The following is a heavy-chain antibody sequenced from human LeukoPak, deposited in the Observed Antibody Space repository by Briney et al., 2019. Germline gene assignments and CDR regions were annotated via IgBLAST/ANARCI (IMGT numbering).Heavy chain of an antibody. Sequence: PGGSLRLSCAASGFTFSSYGTHWVRQAPGKGLEWVAVIWYDGSNKYYADSVKGRFTISRDNSKNTLYLQMNSLRAEDTAVYYCARDQQWLLPYYFDYWGQGTLVTVSS. D-gene: IGHD6-19*01. CDR1: GFTFSSYG. V-gene: IGHV3-33*08. CDR2: IWYDGSNK. J-gene: IGHJ4*02. CDR3: ARDQQWLLPYYFDY.